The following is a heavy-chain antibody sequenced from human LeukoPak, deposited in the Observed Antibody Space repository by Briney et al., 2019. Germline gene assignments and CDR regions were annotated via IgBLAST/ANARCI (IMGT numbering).Heavy chain of an antibody. Sequence: NPSETLSLTCTVSGGSISSNSFYWGWIRQPPGKGLEWIGSIYYSGSTYYNPSLKSRVTISVDTSKNQFSLKLSSVTAADTAVYYCARGNIVAHWIKNHRAAFDIWGQGTMVTVSS. D-gene: IGHD5-12*01. CDR2: IYYSGST. J-gene: IGHJ3*02. V-gene: IGHV4-39*07. CDR3: ARGNIVAHWIKNHRAAFDI. CDR1: GGSISSNSFY.